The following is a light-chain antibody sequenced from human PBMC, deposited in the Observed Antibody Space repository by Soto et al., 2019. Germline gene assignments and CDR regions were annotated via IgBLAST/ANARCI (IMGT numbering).Light chain of an antibody. CDR3: QQRSNWPPT. CDR2: DAS. CDR1: QSVSSY. Sequence: EIVLTQSPATLSLSPGERATLSCRASQSVSSYLAWYQQKPGQAPRLLIYDASNRATGIPARFSGSGSGTDFTLTTCSLEREDFAVYYCQQRSNWPPTFGGGTKVEIK. J-gene: IGKJ4*01. V-gene: IGKV3-11*01.